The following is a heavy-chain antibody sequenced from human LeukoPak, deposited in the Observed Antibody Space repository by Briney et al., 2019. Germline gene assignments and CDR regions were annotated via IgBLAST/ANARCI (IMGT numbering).Heavy chain of an antibody. D-gene: IGHD3-22*01. V-gene: IGHV4-59*01. J-gene: IGHJ4*02. CDR2: IYYSGST. CDR3: ARALPNSSGYYRFDY. CDR1: GGSISSYY. Sequence: PSETLSLTCTVSGGSISSYYWSWIRQPPGKGLEWIGYIYYSGSTNYNPSLKSRVTISVDTSKNQFSLKLSSVTAADTAVYYCARALPNSSGYYRFDYWGQGTLVTVSS.